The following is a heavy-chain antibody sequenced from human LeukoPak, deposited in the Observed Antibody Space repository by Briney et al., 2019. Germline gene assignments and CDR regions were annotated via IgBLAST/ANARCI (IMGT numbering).Heavy chain of an antibody. Sequence: HPGGSLRLSCAASGFTFSSYEMNWVRQAPGKGLEWVSYISSSGSTIYYADSVKGRFTISRDNSKNTLYLQMNSLRAEDTAVYYCAKGGPYDIYLYAFDIWGQGTMVTVSS. CDR3: AKGGPYDIYLYAFDI. V-gene: IGHV3-48*03. CDR1: GFTFSSYE. J-gene: IGHJ3*02. CDR2: ISSSGSTI. D-gene: IGHD3-9*01.